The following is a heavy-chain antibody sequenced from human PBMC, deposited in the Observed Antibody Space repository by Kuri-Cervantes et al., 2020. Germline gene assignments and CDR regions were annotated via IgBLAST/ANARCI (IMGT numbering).Heavy chain of an antibody. CDR2: INHSGST. D-gene: IGHD6-19*01. CDR1: GGSFSGYY. Sequence: GSLRLSCAVYGGSFSGYYWSWIRQPPGKGLEWIGEINHSGSTNYKPSLRSRVTTSADTSKNQFSLNLRSVTAADTAVYYCARDKRLGSGWEPLEMGYWGQGTLVTVSS. CDR3: ARDKRLGSGWEPLEMGY. V-gene: IGHV4-34*01. J-gene: IGHJ4*02.